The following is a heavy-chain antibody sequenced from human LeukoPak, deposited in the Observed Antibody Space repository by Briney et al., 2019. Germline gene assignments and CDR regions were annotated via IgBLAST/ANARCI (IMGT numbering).Heavy chain of an antibody. D-gene: IGHD2-21*02. V-gene: IGHV5-51*01. CDR3: AKGVGAYCGGDCYVLDY. Sequence: GESLKISCKGCGYSFTSYCIGWVRQMPGQGLEWIGVLYPGDSDTTYSPSFQGQVTISADKSISTAYLQWSSLKASDTAMYYCAKGVGAYCGGDCYVLDYWGQGTLVTVSS. J-gene: IGHJ4*02. CDR1: GYSFTSYC. CDR2: LYPGDSDT.